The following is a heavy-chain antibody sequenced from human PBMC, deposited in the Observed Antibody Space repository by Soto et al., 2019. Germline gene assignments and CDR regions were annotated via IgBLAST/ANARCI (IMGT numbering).Heavy chain of an antibody. CDR1: GVSFSGYY. J-gene: IGHJ2*01. Sequence: SETLSLTCAFYGVSFSGYYWSWIRQPPGKGLEWIGEINHSGSTNYNPSLKSRVTISVDTSKNQFSLKLSSVTAADTAVYYCARVVVVTATYWYFDLWGRGTLVTVSS. V-gene: IGHV4-34*01. D-gene: IGHD2-21*02. CDR2: INHSGST. CDR3: ARVVVVTATYWYFDL.